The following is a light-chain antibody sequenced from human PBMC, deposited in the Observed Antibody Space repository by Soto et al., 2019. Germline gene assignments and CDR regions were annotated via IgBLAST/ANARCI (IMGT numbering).Light chain of an antibody. J-gene: IGKJ4*01. Sequence: EIVLTQSPAALSLSPGGRATLSCRVSQSINIYLAWYQQKLGQAPRLLIYDASIRATGIPARFSGSGSGTDFTLTISSLEPEDFGVYYCQQRYSWPLTVGGGPKVEIK. V-gene: IGKV3-11*01. CDR1: QSINIY. CDR3: QQRYSWPLT. CDR2: DAS.